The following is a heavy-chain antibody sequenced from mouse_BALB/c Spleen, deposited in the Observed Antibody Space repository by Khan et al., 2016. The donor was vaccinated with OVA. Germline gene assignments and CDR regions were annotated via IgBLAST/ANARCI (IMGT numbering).Heavy chain of an antibody. CDR1: GYTFTSYW. Sequence: QVQLQQSGAELVKAGASVKMSCKASGYTFTSYWMHWVKQRLGQGLEWFAETNPTNGRTYYNEKFKSKATLTVDKSSSTAYMLLSGPTFEDSAVYYCARIKKIVATYFDYGGQGTTLTGS. J-gene: IGHJ2*01. V-gene: IGHV1S81*02. D-gene: IGHD1-1*01. CDR3: ARIKKIVATYFDY. CDR2: TNPTNGRT.